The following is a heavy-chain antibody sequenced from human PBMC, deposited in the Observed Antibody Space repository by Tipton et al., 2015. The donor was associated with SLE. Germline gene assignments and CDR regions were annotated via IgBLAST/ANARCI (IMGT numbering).Heavy chain of an antibody. D-gene: IGHD6-13*01. V-gene: IGHV4-34*01. CDR2: TNYLGAT. Sequence: GLVKPSETLSLTCGLFDGSFSGYYWSWIRQTPEKGLEWIGDTNYLGATDYNPSLKSRVTISIDTSKNQFSLRLTSVTAADTAVYYCAREGGSTWYWYFDIWGRGTLGTVS. CDR3: AREGGSTWYWYFDI. CDR1: DGSFSGYY. J-gene: IGHJ2*01.